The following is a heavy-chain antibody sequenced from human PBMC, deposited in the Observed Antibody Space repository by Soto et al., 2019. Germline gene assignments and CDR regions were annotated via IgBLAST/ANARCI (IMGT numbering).Heavy chain of an antibody. CDR3: AREVIPLTTDWYFDL. CDR1: GGSISGGVGGLYY. D-gene: IGHD4-17*01. J-gene: IGHJ2*01. Sequence: QLQLRESGPGLVKPSETLSLTCTVSGGSISGGVGGLYYWSWIRQPPGKCLGWIGYIYDRGSTYYNPSLKSRVTISVDTSKNQFSLRLSSVTAADTAVYYCAREVIPLTTDWYFDLWGRGTLVTVSS. CDR2: IYDRGST. V-gene: IGHV4-30-4*01.